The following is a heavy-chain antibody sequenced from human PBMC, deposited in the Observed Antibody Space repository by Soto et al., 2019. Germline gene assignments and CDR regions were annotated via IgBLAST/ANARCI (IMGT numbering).Heavy chain of an antibody. Sequence: GESLKISCQASGYSFSSSWIGWVRQMPGKGLEWMGIIDPNDSQTIYSPSFQGQVTISADKSIDTAYLQWSSLKTSDTAMYYCARHAGDSWKGDYWDNWGQGALVTVSS. CDR3: ARHAGDSWKGDYWDN. CDR1: GYSFSSSW. V-gene: IGHV5-51*01. J-gene: IGHJ4*02. D-gene: IGHD1-1*01. CDR2: IDPNDSQT.